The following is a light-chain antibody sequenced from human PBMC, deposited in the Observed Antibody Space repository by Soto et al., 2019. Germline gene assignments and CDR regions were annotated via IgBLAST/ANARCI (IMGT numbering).Light chain of an antibody. Sequence: QSVLTQPASVSGSPGQSITISCTGTRSDVGAYNYVSWYQRHPGKGPKLLIYDVNSRPSGVSPRFSGSKFGNTASLTISGLQADDEADHFFPSYTSSDTLHVFASGTKLTVL. CDR3: PSYTSSDTLHV. V-gene: IGLV2-14*01. CDR1: RSDVGAYNY. J-gene: IGLJ1*01. CDR2: DVN.